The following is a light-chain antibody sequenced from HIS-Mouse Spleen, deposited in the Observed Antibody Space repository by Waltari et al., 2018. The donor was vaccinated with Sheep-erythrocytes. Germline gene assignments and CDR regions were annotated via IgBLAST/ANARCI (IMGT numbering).Light chain of an antibody. Sequence: IVLTQSPATLSFSPGERATLTCRASPSVSSYLAWYQQKPGQTPRLLIYDASNRATGIPARFSGSGSGTDFNLTISSLEPEDFAVYYCQQRSNWLTFGGGTKVEIK. CDR2: DAS. CDR3: QQRSNWLT. V-gene: IGKV3-11*01. CDR1: PSVSSY. J-gene: IGKJ4*01.